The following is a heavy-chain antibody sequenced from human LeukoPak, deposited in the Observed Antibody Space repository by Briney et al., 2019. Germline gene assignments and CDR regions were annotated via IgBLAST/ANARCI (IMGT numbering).Heavy chain of an antibody. CDR1: GYTFTGYY. D-gene: IGHD3-22*01. CDR3: ARDHGSSGYYYVGVSDY. Sequence: GASVKVSCKASGYTFTGYYMHWVRQAPGQGLEWMGWINPNSGGTDYAQKFQGRVTMTRDTSISTAYMELSRLRSDDTAVYYCARDHGSSGYYYVGVSDYWGQGTLVTVSS. CDR2: INPNSGGT. V-gene: IGHV1-2*02. J-gene: IGHJ4*02.